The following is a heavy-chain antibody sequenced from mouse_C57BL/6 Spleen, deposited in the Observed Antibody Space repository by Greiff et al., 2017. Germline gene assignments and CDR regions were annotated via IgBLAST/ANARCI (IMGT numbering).Heavy chain of an antibody. CDR3: ARWITTVVEGYFDV. CDR2: IYPRSGNT. V-gene: IGHV1-81*01. CDR1: GYTFTSYG. J-gene: IGHJ1*03. Sequence: QVQLQQSGAELARPGASVKLSCKASGYTFTSYGISWVKQRTGQGLEWIGEIYPRSGNTYYNEKFKGKATLTADKSSSTAYMGLRSLTSEDSAVYFCARWITTVVEGYFDVWGTGTTVTVSS. D-gene: IGHD1-1*01.